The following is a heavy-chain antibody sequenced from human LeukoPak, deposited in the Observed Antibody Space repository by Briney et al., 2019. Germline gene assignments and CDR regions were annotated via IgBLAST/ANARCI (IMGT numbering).Heavy chain of an antibody. CDR3: ARKRSFDL. D-gene: IGHD3-9*01. CDR2: IYYSESA. J-gene: IGHJ4*02. CDR1: GDSVSSYY. Sequence: PSETLSLTCTVPGDSVSSYYWSWIRQPPGKRLEWIGCIYYSESATYNPSLKSRVTISLDTSKNQFFLKLSSVTAADTAVYYCARKRSFDLWGQGTLVTVSS. V-gene: IGHV4-59*02.